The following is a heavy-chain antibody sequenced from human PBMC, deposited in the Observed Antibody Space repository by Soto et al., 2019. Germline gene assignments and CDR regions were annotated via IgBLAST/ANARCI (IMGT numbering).Heavy chain of an antibody. D-gene: IGHD3-22*01. CDR1: GGSGGSFSGYY. Sequence: QVQLQQWGAGLLKPSETLSLTCAVYGGSGGSFSGYYWSWIRQPPGKGLEWIGEINHSGSTNYNPSLKSRVTISVDTSKTQFSLNLSSVTAADTAVYYGARHNSDSSGYYHYYYGMDFWGQGTTVTVSS. V-gene: IGHV4-34*01. CDR3: ARHNSDSSGYYHYYYGMDF. CDR2: INHSGST. J-gene: IGHJ6*02.